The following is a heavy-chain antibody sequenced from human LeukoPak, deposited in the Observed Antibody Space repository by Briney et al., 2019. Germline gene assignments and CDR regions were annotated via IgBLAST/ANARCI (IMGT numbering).Heavy chain of an antibody. V-gene: IGHV4-30-2*01. Sequence: SETLSLTCTVSGGSISSGGYYWSWIRQPPGKGLEWIGYIYQSGSTYYNPSLKSRVTISVDRSKNQFSLKMSSVTAADTAVYYCARDNWSAAAGYYYYMDVWGKGTTVTVSS. CDR1: GGSISSGGYY. J-gene: IGHJ6*03. CDR2: IYQSGST. D-gene: IGHD6-13*01. CDR3: ARDNWSAAAGYYYYMDV.